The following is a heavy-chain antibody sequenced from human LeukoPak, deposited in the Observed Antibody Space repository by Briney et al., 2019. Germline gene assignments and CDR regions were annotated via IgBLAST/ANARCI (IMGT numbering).Heavy chain of an antibody. D-gene: IGHD3-16*02. CDR1: GFTVSSNY. CDR2: IYSGGST. CDR3: ARDLPSYDYVWGSYRHDAFDI. V-gene: IGHV3-53*01. J-gene: IGHJ3*02. Sequence: PGGSLRLSCAASGFTVSSNYMSWVRQAPGKGLEWVSVIYSGGSTYYADYVKGRFTISRDNSKIKLYLQMNSLRAEDTAVYYCARDLPSYDYVWGSYRHDAFDIWGQGTMVTVSS.